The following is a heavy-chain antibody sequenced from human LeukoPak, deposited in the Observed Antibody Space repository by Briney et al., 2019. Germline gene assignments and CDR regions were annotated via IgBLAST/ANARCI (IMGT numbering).Heavy chain of an antibody. CDR2: IRYDGSNK. J-gene: IGHJ4*02. CDR3: AKDAAGTSSGYSVGDY. Sequence: GGSLRLSCAASGFTFSSYGMHWVRQAPGKGLEWVAFIRYDGSNKYYADSVKGRFTISRDNSKNTLYLQMNSLRAEDTAVYYCAKDAAGTSSGYSVGDYWGQGTLVTVSS. CDR1: GFTFSSYG. V-gene: IGHV3-30*02. D-gene: IGHD3-22*01.